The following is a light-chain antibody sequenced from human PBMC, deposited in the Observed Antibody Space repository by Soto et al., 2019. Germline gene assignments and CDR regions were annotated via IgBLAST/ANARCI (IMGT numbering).Light chain of an antibody. Sequence: QSVLTQPPSASGSPGQSVTISCTGTSSDVGGYNYVSWYQQHPGKAPKLMIYEVSKRPSGVPDRFSGSKSGNTASLTVSGLQAEDEADYYCSSYTSSSTSPYVFGTGTKVTVL. CDR2: EVS. CDR1: SSDVGGYNY. CDR3: SSYTSSSTSPYV. V-gene: IGLV2-8*01. J-gene: IGLJ1*01.